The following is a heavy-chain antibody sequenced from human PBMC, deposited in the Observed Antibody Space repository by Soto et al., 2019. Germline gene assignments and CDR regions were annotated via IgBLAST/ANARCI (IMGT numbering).Heavy chain of an antibody. J-gene: IGHJ5*02. CDR3: ASTIAVAGKDNWFDP. CDR2: IYYSGST. V-gene: IGHV4-39*01. Sequence: NPSETLSLTCTVSGGSISSSSYYWGWIRQPPGKGLEWIGSIYYSGSTYYNPSLKSRVTISVDTSKNQFSLKLSSVTAADTAVYYCASTIAVAGKDNWFDPWGQGTLVTAPQ. CDR1: GGSISSSSYY. D-gene: IGHD6-19*01.